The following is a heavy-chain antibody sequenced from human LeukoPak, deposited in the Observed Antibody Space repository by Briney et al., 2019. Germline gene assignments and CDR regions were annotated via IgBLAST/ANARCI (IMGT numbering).Heavy chain of an antibody. V-gene: IGHV4-61*02. J-gene: IGHJ6*03. D-gene: IGHD2-21*02. CDR3: ARDPAYCFLSDYYYYYMDV. CDR2: IYTSGST. Sequence: SETLSLTCTVSGGSISSGSYYWSWIRQPAGKGLEWIGRIYTSGSTNYNPSLKSRVTISVDPSKNQFSLKLSSVTAADTAVYYCARDPAYCFLSDYYYYYMDVWGKGTTVTVSS. CDR1: GGSISSGSYY.